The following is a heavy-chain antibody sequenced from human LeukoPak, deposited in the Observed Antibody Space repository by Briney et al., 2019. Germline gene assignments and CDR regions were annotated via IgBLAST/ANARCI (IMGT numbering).Heavy chain of an antibody. J-gene: IGHJ6*02. Sequence: PGGSLRLSCAASGFTFSSYAMHWVRQAPGKGLEWVAVISYDGSNKYYADSVKGRFTISRDNSKNTLYLQMNSLRAEDTAVYYCARSPYYYGSGSLYYYYGMDVWSQGTTVTVSS. V-gene: IGHV3-30*04. CDR2: ISYDGSNK. D-gene: IGHD3-10*01. CDR1: GFTFSSYA. CDR3: ARSPYYYGSGSLYYYYGMDV.